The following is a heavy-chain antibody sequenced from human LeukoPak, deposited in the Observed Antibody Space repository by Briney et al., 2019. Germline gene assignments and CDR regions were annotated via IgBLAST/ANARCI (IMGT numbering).Heavy chain of an antibody. CDR1: GYTFTGYY. CDR2: INPNSGGT. CDR3: ATDFWTIAAAGMAHY. V-gene: IGHV1-2*02. J-gene: IGHJ4*02. D-gene: IGHD6-13*01. Sequence: ASVKVSCKASGYTFTGYYMHWVRQAPGQGLEWMGWINPNSGGTNYAQKFQGRVTMTRDTSISTAYMELSRLRSEDTAVYYCATDFWTIAAAGMAHYWGQGTLVTVSS.